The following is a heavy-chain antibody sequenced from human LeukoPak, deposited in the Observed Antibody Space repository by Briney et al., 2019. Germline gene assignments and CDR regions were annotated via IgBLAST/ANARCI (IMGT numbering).Heavy chain of an antibody. J-gene: IGHJ4*02. D-gene: IGHD3-9*01. CDR2: ISSSSSYI. Sequence: GGSLRLSCAASGFTFSSYSMNWVRQAPGKGLEWVSSISSSSSYIYYADSVKGRFTISRDNAKNSLYLQMSSLRAEDTAVYYCATGGTYYDILTGYSLGYWGQGTLVTVSS. CDR1: GFTFSSYS. V-gene: IGHV3-21*04. CDR3: ATGGTYYDILTGYSLGY.